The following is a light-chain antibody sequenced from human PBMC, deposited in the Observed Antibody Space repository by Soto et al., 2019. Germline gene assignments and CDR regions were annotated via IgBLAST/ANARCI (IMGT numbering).Light chain of an antibody. CDR3: QQYNTFLPT. CDR1: QSISNW. V-gene: IGKV1-5*03. Sequence: DTQMTQSPSTLSASVGDRVTITCRASQSISNWLAWYHQRPGRAPKLLIYKASNLQSGVPSRFSGSGSGTEFTLTINSLQPDDFAIYYCQQYNTFLPTFGQGTKVEF. CDR2: KAS. J-gene: IGKJ1*01.